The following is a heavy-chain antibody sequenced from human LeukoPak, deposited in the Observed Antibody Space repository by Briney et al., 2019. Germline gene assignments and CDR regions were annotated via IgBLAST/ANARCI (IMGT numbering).Heavy chain of an antibody. CDR2: IYPGDSDT. Sequence: GESLKISCQGSGYSFTSYWIGWVRQMPGKGLEWMGIIYPGDSDTRYSPSFQGQVTISADKSISTAYLQWSSLKASDTAMYYCARRHCSMTSCLWGFDYWGQGTLVTVSS. V-gene: IGHV5-51*01. CDR3: ARRHCSMTSCLWGFDY. J-gene: IGHJ4*02. CDR1: GYSFTSYW. D-gene: IGHD2-2*01.